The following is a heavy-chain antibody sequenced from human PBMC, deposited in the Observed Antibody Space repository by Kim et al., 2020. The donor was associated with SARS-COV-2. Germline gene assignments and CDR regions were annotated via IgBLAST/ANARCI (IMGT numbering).Heavy chain of an antibody. CDR3: ARITPGGEAAAGSNDY. Sequence: GGSLRLSCAASGFTFGSYSMNWVRQAPGKGLEWVSSIRSSSSHIYYADSVKGRFTISRDNAKNSLYLQMNSLRAEDTAVYYCARITPGGEAAAGSNDYWGQGALVTVSS. D-gene: IGHD6-13*01. J-gene: IGHJ4*02. CDR2: IRSSSSHI. V-gene: IGHV3-21*01. CDR1: GFTFGSYS.